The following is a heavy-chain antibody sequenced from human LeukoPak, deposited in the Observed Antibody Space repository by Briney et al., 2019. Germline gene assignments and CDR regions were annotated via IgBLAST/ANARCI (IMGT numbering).Heavy chain of an antibody. Sequence: GGSLRLSCAASGFTFSSYWMSWVRQAPGKGLEWVANIKQDGSEKYYVDSVKGRFTISRDNAKNSLYLQMNSLRAEDTAVYYCTREKEGYNFGLDYYYYYMDVWGKGTTVTVSS. CDR2: IKQDGSEK. CDR3: TREKEGYNFGLDYYYYYMDV. V-gene: IGHV3-7*01. D-gene: IGHD5-18*01. CDR1: GFTFSSYW. J-gene: IGHJ6*03.